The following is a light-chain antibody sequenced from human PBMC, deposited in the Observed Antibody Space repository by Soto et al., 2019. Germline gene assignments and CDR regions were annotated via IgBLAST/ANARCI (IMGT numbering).Light chain of an antibody. CDR1: QSVSYY. CDR3: QQRSDWIT. V-gene: IGKV3-11*01. CDR2: DAS. J-gene: IGKJ5*01. Sequence: IVLTQSPATLSLSPGERATLSCRASQSVSYYLAWYHQKPGQAPRLLIYDASSRATGIPARFSGSGSGTDFTLTISSLEPEDFAVYYCQQRSDWITFGQGTRLEIK.